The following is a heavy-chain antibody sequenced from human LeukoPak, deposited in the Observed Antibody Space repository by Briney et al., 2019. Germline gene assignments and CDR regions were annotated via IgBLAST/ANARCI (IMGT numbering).Heavy chain of an antibody. V-gene: IGHV4-39*01. CDR3: ARQFTPDTTMFGWYFDL. J-gene: IGHJ2*01. Sequence: KPSETLSLTCSVSTGSISSSSYYWRWIRQPPGKGLEWIGSIYYSGSTYYNPSLESRVSIFIDTSKNHFSLILSSVTAADTAVYYCARQFTPDTTMFGWYFDLWGRGTLVTVSS. D-gene: IGHD5-18*01. CDR1: TGSISSSSYY. CDR2: IYYSGST.